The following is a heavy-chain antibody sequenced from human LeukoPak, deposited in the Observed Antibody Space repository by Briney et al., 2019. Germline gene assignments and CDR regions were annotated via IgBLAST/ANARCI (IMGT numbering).Heavy chain of an antibody. Sequence: SETLSLTCTVSGGSISNYYWSWIRQPAGKGLEWIGHIYSSGSTNYNPSVKSRVTMSLDTSKNQFSLKLSSVTAADTAVYYCARGLPSGWSHWFDPWGQGSLVTVSS. J-gene: IGHJ5*02. V-gene: IGHV4-4*07. CDR1: GGSISNYY. CDR2: IYSSGST. D-gene: IGHD6-19*01. CDR3: ARGLPSGWSHWFDP.